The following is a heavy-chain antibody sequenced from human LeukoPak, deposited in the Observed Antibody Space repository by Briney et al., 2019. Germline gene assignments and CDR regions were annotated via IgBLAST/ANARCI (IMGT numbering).Heavy chain of an antibody. D-gene: IGHD6-13*01. CDR3: ARAATSGTVDY. CDR1: GFTFGIYW. Sequence: GGSLRLSCAASGFTFGIYWMSWVRHPPGKGLEWVANINHDGGATYYVDSMRGRFTISRDNAENSLFLQVNSLRVEDTAIYYCARAATSGTVDYWGQGTLITVSS. V-gene: IGHV3-7*03. J-gene: IGHJ4*02. CDR2: INHDGGAT.